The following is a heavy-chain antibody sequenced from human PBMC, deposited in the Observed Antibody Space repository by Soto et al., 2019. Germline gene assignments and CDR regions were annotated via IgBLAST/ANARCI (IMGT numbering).Heavy chain of an antibody. CDR1: GFSLNARGVG. CDR2: VYWDEDR. D-gene: IGHD6-19*01. V-gene: IGHV2-5*02. CDR3: SHTKTTHGLGPHLEY. J-gene: IGHJ4*02. Sequence: QITLKESGPTLVKPTQTLTLTCTFSGFSLNARGVGVGWIRQPPGKALEWLAVVYWDEDRWYSPSLKSRLTITKDTYKKKVGLTVTNMDPEDTATYYCSHTKTTHGLGPHLEYGGQGTLVTVSS.